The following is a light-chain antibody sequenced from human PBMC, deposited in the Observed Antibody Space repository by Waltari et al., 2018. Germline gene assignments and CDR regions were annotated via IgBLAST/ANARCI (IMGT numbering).Light chain of an antibody. CDR2: LGS. CDR3: MQALQTTWT. CDR1: QSLLRRNGDNY. J-gene: IGKJ1*01. Sequence: DIVMTQSPLSLPVTPGEPASISCRSSQSLLRRNGDNYLDWYLQKPGQSPQLLIYLGSSRASGVPDRFSGSGSGTDFMLKISRVEAEDVGVYYCMQALQTTWTFGQGTRVEIK. V-gene: IGKV2-28*01.